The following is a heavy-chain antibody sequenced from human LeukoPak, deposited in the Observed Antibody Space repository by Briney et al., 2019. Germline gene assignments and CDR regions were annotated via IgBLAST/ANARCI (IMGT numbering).Heavy chain of an antibody. J-gene: IGHJ4*02. CDR1: GFPFSIHS. CDR2: IDSSSTHI. D-gene: IGHD5-24*01. Sequence: GGSLRLSCAASGFPFSIHSMSWVRQAPGKGLEWVSSIDSSSTHIYYADSMKGRFTISRDNAKNSPFLQMNSLRAEDTAVYYCARDFRTQLDGYSPPYHFDYWGQGALVTVSS. CDR3: ARDFRTQLDGYSPPYHFDY. V-gene: IGHV3-21*01.